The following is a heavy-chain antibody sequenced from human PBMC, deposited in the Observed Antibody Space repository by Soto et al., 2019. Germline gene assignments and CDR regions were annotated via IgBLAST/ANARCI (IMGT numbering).Heavy chain of an antibody. CDR1: GFSLSTSGVG. V-gene: IGHV2-5*02. CDR2: IYWDDDR. Sequence: QITLKESGPTRVKPTQTLALTCNFSGFSLSTSGVGVGWIRQPPGKALECLGIIYWDDDRRNSPSLKNRLTINKQTSKNEVVLIMPNMDPQDTGTYHSGHRRGADGIGWDVGVSGYRGQGFMVTVSS. J-gene: IGHJ6*01. D-gene: IGHD5-12*01. CDR3: GHRRGADGIGWDVGVSGY.